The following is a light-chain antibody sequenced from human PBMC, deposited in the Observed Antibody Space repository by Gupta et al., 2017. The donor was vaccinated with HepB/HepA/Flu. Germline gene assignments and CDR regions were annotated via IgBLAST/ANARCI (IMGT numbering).Light chain of an antibody. V-gene: IGLV2-14*01. J-gene: IGLJ3*02. Sequence: SALTQPASVSGSPGQTITISCTGTSSDVGNYNYVSWYQQHPGKAPKLMIYYVGNRPSGVSNRFSCSKSGNTASRTTTCLQAEDEADDYCSLSTSISTLVVFGGGTKLTVL. CDR3: SLSTSISTLVV. CDR2: YVG. CDR1: SSDVGNYNY.